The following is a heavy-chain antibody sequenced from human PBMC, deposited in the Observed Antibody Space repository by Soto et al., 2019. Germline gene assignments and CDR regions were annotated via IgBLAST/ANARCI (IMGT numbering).Heavy chain of an antibody. V-gene: IGHV4-4*02. J-gene: IGHJ4*02. D-gene: IGHD3-10*01. CDR3: ARVWFGEFFDY. Sequence: PSETLSLTCAVSSGSISSRNWWSWVRQPPGKGLEWIGEIYHSGSTNYNPSLKSRVTISVDKSKNQSSLKLSSVTAADTAVYYCARVWFGEFFDYWGQGTQVTVSS. CDR1: SGSISSRNW. CDR2: IYHSGST.